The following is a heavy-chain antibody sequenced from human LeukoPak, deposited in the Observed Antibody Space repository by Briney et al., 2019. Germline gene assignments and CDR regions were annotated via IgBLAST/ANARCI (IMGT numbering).Heavy chain of an antibody. J-gene: IGHJ4*02. CDR1: GGTFSNSG. CDR3: VRDGDYYDSGGYGNI. V-gene: IGHV1-69*05. Sequence: GASVKVSCTASGGTFSNSGISWVRQAPGQGLEWMGGIIPIFGTANYAQKFQGRVTITTDESTSTAYMELSGLRSGDTAMYYCVRDGDYYDSGGYGNIWGQGTLVTVSS. D-gene: IGHD3-22*01. CDR2: IIPIFGTA.